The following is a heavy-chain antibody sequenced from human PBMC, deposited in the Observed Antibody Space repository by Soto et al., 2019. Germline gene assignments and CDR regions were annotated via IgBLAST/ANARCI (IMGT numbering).Heavy chain of an antibody. V-gene: IGHV4-31*03. CDR2: IYYSGST. CDR3: ARVPYYYGSGSYGYYFDY. D-gene: IGHD3-10*01. CDR1: GGSISSGGYY. J-gene: IGHJ4*02. Sequence: PSETLSLTCTVSGGSISSGGYYWSWIRQHPGKGLEWIGYIYYSGSTYYNPSLKSRVTISVDTSENQFSLKLSSVTAADTAVYYCARVPYYYGSGSYGYYFDYWGQGTLVTVSS.